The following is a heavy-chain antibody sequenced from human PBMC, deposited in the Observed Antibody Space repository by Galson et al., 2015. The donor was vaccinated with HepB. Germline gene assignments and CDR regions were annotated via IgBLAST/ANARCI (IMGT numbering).Heavy chain of an antibody. CDR3: AKDEGWGSGLLDY. CDR1: GFTFDDYA. CDR2: ISWNSGSI. V-gene: IGHV3-9*01. Sequence: SLRLSCAASGFTFDDYAMHWVRQAPGKGLEWVSGISWNSGSIGYADSVKGRFTISRDNAKNSLYLQMNSLRAEDTALYYCAKDEGWGSGLLDYWGQGTLVTVSS. J-gene: IGHJ4*02. D-gene: IGHD7-27*01.